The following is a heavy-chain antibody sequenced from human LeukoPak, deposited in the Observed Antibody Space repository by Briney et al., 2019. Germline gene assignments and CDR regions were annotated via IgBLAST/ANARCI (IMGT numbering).Heavy chain of an antibody. CDR2: ISSSGTTI. J-gene: IGHJ6*03. D-gene: IGHD2-8*02. Sequence: GGSLRLSCAASGFTFSEYYMSWIRQAPGKGLEWVSYISSSGTTIYYADSVKGRFTISRDNSKNTLYLQINSLRAEDTAVYYCARASVGWWHDRPYYMDVWGKGTTVTVSS. CDR3: ARASVGWWHDRPYYMDV. CDR1: GFTFSEYY. V-gene: IGHV3-11*04.